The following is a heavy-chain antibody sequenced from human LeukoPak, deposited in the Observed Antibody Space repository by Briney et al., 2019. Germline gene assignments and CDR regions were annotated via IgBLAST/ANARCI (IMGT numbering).Heavy chain of an antibody. D-gene: IGHD6-13*01. CDR3: ARDRSSSWSENYYYYYMDV. CDR2: IIPIFGTA. Sequence: SVKVSCKASGYTFVTYGISWVRQAPGQGLEWMGGIIPIFGTANYAQKFQGRVTITADESTSTAYMELSSLRSEDTAVYYCARDRSSSWSENYYYYYMDVWGKGTTVTVSS. J-gene: IGHJ6*03. CDR1: GYTFVTYG. V-gene: IGHV1-69*13.